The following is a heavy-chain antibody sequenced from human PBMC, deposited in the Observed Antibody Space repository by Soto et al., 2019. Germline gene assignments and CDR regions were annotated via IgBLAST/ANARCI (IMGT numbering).Heavy chain of an antibody. V-gene: IGHV1-46*01. D-gene: IGHD1-26*01. CDR3: ARDRGSGSPTYYIDF. CDR2: INPSGGST. CDR1: GYTFSNYG. J-gene: IGHJ4*02. Sequence: ASVKVSCKAAGYTFSNYGISWVRQAPGQGLEWMGIINPSGGSTSYAQKFQGRVTMTRDTSTSTVYMELSSLRSEDTAVYYCARDRGSGSPTYYIDFWGQGTLVTVSS.